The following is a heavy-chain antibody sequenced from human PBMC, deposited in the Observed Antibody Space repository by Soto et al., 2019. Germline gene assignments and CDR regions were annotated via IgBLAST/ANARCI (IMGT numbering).Heavy chain of an antibody. J-gene: IGHJ4*02. CDR2: IGTGHDT. CDR3: AREAAGTPFLIDY. V-gene: IGHV3-13*01. D-gene: IGHD6-19*01. CDR1: GFNFSSYD. Sequence: AGGSLRLSCAASGFNFSSYDMHWVCQVPGKGLEWVSAIGTGHDTYYPGSVKGRFTLSRENAKNSLYLQMNSLRAGDTAVYYCAREAAGTPFLIDYWGQGTLVTVSS.